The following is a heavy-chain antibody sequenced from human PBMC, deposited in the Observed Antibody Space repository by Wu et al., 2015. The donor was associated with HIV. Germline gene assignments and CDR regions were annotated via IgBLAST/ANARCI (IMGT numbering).Heavy chain of an antibody. V-gene: IGHV1-18*04. CDR3: ARDGGTTWDDSGSAY. CDR2: PTYNDDKV. CDR1: GFTFGNHT. J-gene: IGHJ4*02. Sequence: QIQLVQSAAELKNPGASVKVSCKASGFTFGNHTVSWVRQAPGQGLEWMGLISGVRQASGQGLEWLGWPTYNDDKVTYAEKFQDRLIMTRDTSTNTAYMELGSLTSDDTAIYYCARDGGTTWDDSGSAYWGQGTLVTVSS. D-gene: IGHD1-14*01.